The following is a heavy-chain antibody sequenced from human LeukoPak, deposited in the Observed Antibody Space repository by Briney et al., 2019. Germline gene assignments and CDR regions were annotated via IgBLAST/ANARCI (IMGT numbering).Heavy chain of an antibody. V-gene: IGHV3-23*01. D-gene: IGHD6-19*01. Sequence: PGGSLRLSCAASGFTFSSYAMSWVRQAPGKGLEGVSAISGSGGSTYYADSVKGRFTISRDNSKNTLYLQLNSLRAEDTAVYYCARNPGAVAGTVDYWGQGTLVTVSS. CDR3: ARNPGAVAGTVDY. J-gene: IGHJ4*02. CDR1: GFTFSSYA. CDR2: ISGSGGST.